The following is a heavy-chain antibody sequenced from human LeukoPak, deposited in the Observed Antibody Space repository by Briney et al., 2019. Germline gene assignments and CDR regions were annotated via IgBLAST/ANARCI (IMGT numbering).Heavy chain of an antibody. D-gene: IGHD3-3*01. CDR2: ISSSGSTI. CDR3: ARSDSDFWSGYSDY. Sequence: KPGGSLRLSCAASGFTISDYYMSWIRQAPGKGLEWVSYISSSGSTIYYADSVKGRFTISRDNAKNSLYLQMNSLRAEDTAVYYCARSDSDFWSGYSDYWGQGTLVTVSS. V-gene: IGHV3-11*04. CDR1: GFTISDYY. J-gene: IGHJ4*02.